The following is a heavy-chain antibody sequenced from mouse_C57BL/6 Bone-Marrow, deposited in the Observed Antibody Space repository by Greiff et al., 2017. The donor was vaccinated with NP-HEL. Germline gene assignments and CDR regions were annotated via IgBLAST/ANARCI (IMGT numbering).Heavy chain of an antibody. CDR1: GFNIKDDY. CDR2: IDPENGDT. D-gene: IGHD2-4*01. V-gene: IGHV14-4*01. Sequence: EVQLQQSGAELVRPGASVKLSCTASGFNIKDDYMHWVKQRPEQGLEWIGWIDPENGDTEYASKFQGKATITADTSSNTAYLQLSSLTSEDTAVYYCTTLYDYDDDWYFDVWGTGTTVTVSS. CDR3: TTLYDYDDDWYFDV. J-gene: IGHJ1*03.